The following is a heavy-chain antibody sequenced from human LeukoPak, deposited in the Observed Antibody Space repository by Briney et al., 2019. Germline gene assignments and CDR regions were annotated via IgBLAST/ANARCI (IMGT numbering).Heavy chain of an antibody. V-gene: IGHV1-2*02. CDR2: INPYSGDT. D-gene: IGHD3-10*01. CDR1: GYSFTGYY. J-gene: IGHJ4*02. CDR3: ARASTTMVRGVTMGY. Sequence: ASVKVSCKASGYSFTGYYMHWVRQAPGQGFEWMGWINPYSGDTNYAQKFQGRVTMTRDTSISTAYMELSRLRSDDTAMYYCARASTTMVRGVTMGYWGQGTLVTVSS.